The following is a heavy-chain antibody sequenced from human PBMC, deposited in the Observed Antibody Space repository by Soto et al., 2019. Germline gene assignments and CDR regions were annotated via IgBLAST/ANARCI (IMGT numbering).Heavy chain of an antibody. CDR2: IDPSDSYT. J-gene: IGHJ4*01. Sequence: VESLKISCKGSGYSFTSYWISWVRQIPGKGLEWMGRIDPSDSYTNYSPSFQGHVTISADKSISTAYLQWSSLKASDTAMYYCASHYIPLTSGGSTLYSENWGKGTFVAVSA. V-gene: IGHV5-10-1*01. D-gene: IGHD4-4*01. CDR3: ASHYIPLTSGGSTLYSEN. CDR1: GYSFTSYW.